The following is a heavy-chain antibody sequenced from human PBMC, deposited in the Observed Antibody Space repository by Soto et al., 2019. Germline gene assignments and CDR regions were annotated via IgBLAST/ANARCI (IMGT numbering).Heavy chain of an antibody. CDR2: INHSGNT. D-gene: IGHD4-17*01. Sequence: PSETLSLTCGVSGYSISSGYYGAWIRQSPEKGLEWIGSINHSGNTYYNPSLQSRVTISVDTSKNQFSLKLISVTAADTAVYYCGRSGDDYGSYIDYWGQGTLVTVSS. V-gene: IGHV4-38-2*01. CDR3: GRSGDDYGSYIDY. CDR1: GYSISSGYY. J-gene: IGHJ4*02.